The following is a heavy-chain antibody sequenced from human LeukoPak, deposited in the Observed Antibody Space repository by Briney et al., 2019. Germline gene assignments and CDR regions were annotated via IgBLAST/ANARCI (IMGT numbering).Heavy chain of an antibody. CDR2: ISGSGANT. D-gene: IGHD1-26*01. CDR1: GFIFSNFA. CDR3: AKDSSHVSGNYDYLDY. V-gene: IGHV3-23*01. J-gene: IGHJ4*02. Sequence: GGSMRLASVASGFIFSNFAMGWVRQAPGEVLEWVSVISGSGANTNYADSVKGPFTISRDNSKNPPDRQMNSQRANHTSVYYCAKDSSHVSGNYDYLDYWGQGALVTVSS.